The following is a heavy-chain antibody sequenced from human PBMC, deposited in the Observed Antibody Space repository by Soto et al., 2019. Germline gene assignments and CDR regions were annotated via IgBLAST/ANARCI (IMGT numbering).Heavy chain of an antibody. CDR1: GGSISSYY. D-gene: IGHD3-9*01. J-gene: IGHJ3*02. Sequence: LSLTCTVSGGSISSYYWSWIRQPPGKGLEWIGYIYYSGSTNYNPSLKSRVTISVDTSKNQFSLKLSSVTAADTAVYYCARGTVPADYDILTGYYNGDDAFDIWGQGTMVTVSS. CDR2: IYYSGST. V-gene: IGHV4-59*01. CDR3: ARGTVPADYDILTGYYNGDDAFDI.